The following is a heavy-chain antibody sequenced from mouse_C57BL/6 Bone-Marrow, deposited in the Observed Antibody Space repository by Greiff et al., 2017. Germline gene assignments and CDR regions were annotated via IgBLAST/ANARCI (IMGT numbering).Heavy chain of an antibody. J-gene: IGHJ4*01. CDR2: IRLKSDNYAT. V-gene: IGHV6-3*01. D-gene: IGHD1-1*01. Sequence: EVKLVESGGGLVQPGGSMKLSCVASGFTLSNYWMNWVRQSPEKGLEWVAQIRLKSDNYATHYAESVKGRFTISRDDSKSSVYLQMNNLRAEDTGIYYCTLLLRPPYAMDYWGQGTSVTVSS. CDR1: GFTLSNYW. CDR3: TLLLRPPYAMDY.